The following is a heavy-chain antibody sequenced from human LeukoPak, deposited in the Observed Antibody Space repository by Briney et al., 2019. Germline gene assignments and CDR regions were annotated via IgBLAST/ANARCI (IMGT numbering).Heavy chain of an antibody. Sequence: SVKVSCKASGGTFSSYAISWVRQAPGQGLEWMGGIIPIFGTANYAQKFQGRVTITADESTSTAYMELSSLRSEDTAVYYCARGVRSLRRDYYYYYGMDVWGQGTTVTVFS. V-gene: IGHV1-69*01. CDR2: IIPIFGTA. J-gene: IGHJ6*02. CDR3: ARGVRSLRRDYYYYYGMDV. CDR1: GGTFSSYA. D-gene: IGHD4-17*01.